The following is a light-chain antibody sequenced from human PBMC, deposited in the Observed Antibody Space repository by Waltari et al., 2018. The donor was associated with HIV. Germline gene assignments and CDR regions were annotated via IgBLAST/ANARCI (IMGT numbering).Light chain of an antibody. CDR2: WAS. J-gene: IGKJ4*01. V-gene: IGKV4-1*01. Sequence: DIVMTQSPDSLAASLGERATINCKSNPSVLYSSNHKNYLAWYQQKPGQPPKLLISWASTRESGVPDRFSGSGSGTDFTLTISSLQAEDVAVYYCQQYYSTPLTFGGGTKVEIE. CDR1: PSVLYSSNHKNY. CDR3: QQYYSTPLT.